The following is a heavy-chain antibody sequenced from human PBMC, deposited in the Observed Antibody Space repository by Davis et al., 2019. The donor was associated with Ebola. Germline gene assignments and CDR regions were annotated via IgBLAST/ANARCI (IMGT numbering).Heavy chain of an antibody. CDR2: MNPNSENT. Sequence: AASVKVSCKASGYTFTTYDIHWVRQATGQGLEWMGWMNPNSENTGYAQKFQGRVTMTGSTSISTAYMELSSLRSEDTAVYYCARGGYFDWLTRWHYYGMDVWGQGTTVTVSS. D-gene: IGHD3-9*01. J-gene: IGHJ6*02. CDR3: ARGGYFDWLTRWHYYGMDV. V-gene: IGHV1-8*01. CDR1: GYTFTTYD.